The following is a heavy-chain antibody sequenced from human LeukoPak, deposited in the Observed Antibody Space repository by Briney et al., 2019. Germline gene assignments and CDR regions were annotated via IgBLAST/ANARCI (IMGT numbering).Heavy chain of an antibody. CDR3: AKDTSTWHDAFDI. CDR1: GFIFDDSA. Sequence: GRCLRLSCAASGFIFDDSAMHWVRQAPGKGLEWLSGISWNSGSIGYADSVKTRFTISRDNAKNSLYLQMNSLRAEDTALYYCAKDTSTWHDAFDIWGQGTMVTVSS. CDR2: ISWNSGSI. V-gene: IGHV3-9*01. J-gene: IGHJ3*02. D-gene: IGHD6-13*01.